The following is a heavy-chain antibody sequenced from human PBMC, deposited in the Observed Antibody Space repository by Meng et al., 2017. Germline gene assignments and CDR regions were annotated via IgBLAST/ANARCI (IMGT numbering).Heavy chain of an antibody. CDR2: INHSGST. Sequence: SETLSLTCAVYGGSFSGYYWSWIRQPPGKGLEWIGEINHSGSTNYNPSPKSRVTISVDTSKNQYSLKLSSVTVADTAVYYCARGGQQWLGHPYFQHWGQGTLVTVSS. J-gene: IGHJ1*01. D-gene: IGHD6-19*01. CDR3: ARGGQQWLGHPYFQH. CDR1: GGSFSGYY. V-gene: IGHV4-34*01.